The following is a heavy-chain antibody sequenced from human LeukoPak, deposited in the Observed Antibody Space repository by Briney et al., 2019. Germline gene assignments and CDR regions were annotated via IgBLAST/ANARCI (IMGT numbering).Heavy chain of an antibody. V-gene: IGHV3-15*01. CDR3: STGMRGADTN. CDR2: IKSKTDGGTT. Sequence: KAGGSLRLSCAASGFTFSNTWMSWVRQAPGKGLEWVGRIKSKTDGGTTDYAAPVKGRFTISKDDSKNTLYLETDRLKTEDTGVNYCSTGMRGADTNWGLGTLVTVSS. D-gene: IGHD1-26*01. CDR1: GFTFSNTW. J-gene: IGHJ4*02.